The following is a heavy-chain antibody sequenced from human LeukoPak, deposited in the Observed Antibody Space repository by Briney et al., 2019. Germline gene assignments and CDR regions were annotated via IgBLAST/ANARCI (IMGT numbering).Heavy chain of an antibody. V-gene: IGHV1-2*06. CDR2: INPNSGGT. CDR1: GYTFTGYY. CDR3: ARAPQKYNWFDP. Sequence: ASVKVSCKASGYTFTGYYMHWVRQAPGQGLEWMGRINPNSGGTNYAQKFQGRVTLTRDTSISTAYMELSRLRSDDTAVYYCARAPQKYNWFDPWGQGTLVTVSS. J-gene: IGHJ5*02.